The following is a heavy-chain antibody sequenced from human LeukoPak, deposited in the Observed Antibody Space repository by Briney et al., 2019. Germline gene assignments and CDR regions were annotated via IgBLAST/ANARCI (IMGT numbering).Heavy chain of an antibody. CDR2: ISSNGGST. V-gene: IGHV3-64*01. CDR3: VRSVYSSSWFGGY. D-gene: IGHD6-13*01. J-gene: IGHJ4*02. CDR1: GFTFSNYA. Sequence: GGSLRLSCAASGFTFSNYAMHWVRQAPVKGLEYVSAISSNGGSTYYANSVKGRFTVSRDNSQNTLYLQMGSLRAEDMAVYYCVRSVYSSSWFGGYWGQGTLVTVSS.